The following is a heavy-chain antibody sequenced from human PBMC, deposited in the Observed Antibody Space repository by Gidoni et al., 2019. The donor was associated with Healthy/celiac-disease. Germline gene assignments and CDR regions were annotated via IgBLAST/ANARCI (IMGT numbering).Heavy chain of an antibody. J-gene: IGHJ5*02. CDR2: ISGSGGST. CDR3: AKDLGTRGVINWFDP. CDR1: GFTFSSYA. D-gene: IGHD3-10*01. V-gene: IGHV3-23*01. Sequence: EVQLLESGGGLVQPGGSLRLSCAASGFTFSSYAMSWVRQAPGKGLEWVSAISGSGGSTYYADAVKGRLTISRDNSKNTLYLQMNSLRAEDTAVYYCAKDLGTRGVINWFDPWGQGTLVTVSS.